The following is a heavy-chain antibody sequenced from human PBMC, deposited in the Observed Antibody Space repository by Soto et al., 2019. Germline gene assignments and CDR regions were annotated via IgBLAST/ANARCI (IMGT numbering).Heavy chain of an antibody. CDR1: GGSISSGGYY. V-gene: IGHV4-31*03. D-gene: IGHD3-22*01. CDR3: ARDNGSDSSGYYERRTYYYGMDV. Sequence: QVQLQESGPGLVKPSQTLSLTCTVSGGSISSGGYYWSWIRQHPGKGLEWIGYIYYSGSTYYNPSLKSRVTISVDTSKNQFSLKLSSVTAADTAVYYCARDNGSDSSGYYERRTYYYGMDVWGQGTTVTVSS. J-gene: IGHJ6*02. CDR2: IYYSGST.